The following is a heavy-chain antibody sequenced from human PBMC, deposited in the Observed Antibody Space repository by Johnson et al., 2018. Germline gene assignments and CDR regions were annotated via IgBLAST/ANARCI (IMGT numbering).Heavy chain of an antibody. J-gene: IGHJ6*02. Sequence: QVQLVQSGGGVVQPGRSLRLSCVASGFTFSSYGMYWVRQAPGKGLEWVAVISYDGSNKYYADSVKGRFTISRDNSKNTLYLQMNSLRGEDTAVYYCAKWGGAYYYYYYGLDVCGQGTTVTVSS. D-gene: IGHD3-16*01. CDR3: AKWGGAYYYYYYGLDV. CDR1: GFTFSSYG. CDR2: ISYDGSNK. V-gene: IGHV3-30*18.